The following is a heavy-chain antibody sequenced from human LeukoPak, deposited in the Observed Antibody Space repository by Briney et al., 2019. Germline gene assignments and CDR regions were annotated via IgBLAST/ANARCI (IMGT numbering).Heavy chain of an antibody. J-gene: IGHJ4*02. V-gene: IGHV3-33*01. Sequence: GRSLRLSCAASGFTFSSYGMHWVRQAPGKGLEWVAVIWYDGSNQYYADSVRGRFTISRDNSKNTLYLQMSSLRAEDTAVYYCVREESGSYDYWGQGTLVTVSS. D-gene: IGHD3-10*01. CDR3: VREESGSYDY. CDR1: GFTFSSYG. CDR2: IWYDGSNQ.